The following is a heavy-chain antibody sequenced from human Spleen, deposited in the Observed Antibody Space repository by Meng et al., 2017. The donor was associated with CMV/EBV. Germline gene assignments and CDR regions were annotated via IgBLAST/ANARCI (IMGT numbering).Heavy chain of an antibody. Sequence: GGSLRLSCAASGFTFSSYAMHWVRQAPGKGLEWVAVISYDGSNKYYADSVKGRFTISRDNSKNTLYLQMNSLRAEDTAVYYCARVLCSDCYPLAAYFDYWGQGTLVTVSS. CDR3: ARVLCSDCYPLAAYFDY. CDR1: GFTFSSYA. D-gene: IGHD2-21*01. V-gene: IGHV3-30*04. CDR2: ISYDGSNK. J-gene: IGHJ4*02.